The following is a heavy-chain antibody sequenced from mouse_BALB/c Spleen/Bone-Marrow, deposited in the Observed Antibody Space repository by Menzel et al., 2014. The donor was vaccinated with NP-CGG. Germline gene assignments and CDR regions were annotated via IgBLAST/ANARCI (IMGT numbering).Heavy chain of an antibody. V-gene: IGHV5-17*02. J-gene: IGHJ3*01. CDR1: GFTFSSFG. D-gene: IGHD3-2*01. CDR2: ISSGSSTI. CDR3: ARGDSSGPGFAY. Sequence: EVQLQESGGGLVQPGGSRKLSCAASGFTFSSFGMHWVRQAPEKGLEWVAYISSGSSTIYYADTVKGRFTISRDNPKNIMFLQMTSLGSEDTAMYYRARGDSSGPGFAYWGQGTLVTVSA.